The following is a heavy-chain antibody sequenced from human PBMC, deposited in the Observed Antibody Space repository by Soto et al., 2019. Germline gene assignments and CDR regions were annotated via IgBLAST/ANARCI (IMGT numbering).Heavy chain of an antibody. V-gene: IGHV4-4*02. CDR1: GGSVRAPDW. Sequence: QVHLQESGPGLVAPSGNLSLTCTLSGGSVRAPDWWNWVRQSPGKGLEWIAEVHISGHSNYNPSLRSRVSVSIDSSKNQFYLNLNSVTAADTAIYYCARVRQGCSANNCYFDPWGQGTQVTISS. J-gene: IGHJ5*01. D-gene: IGHD1-1*01. CDR3: ARVRQGCSANNCYFDP. CDR2: VHISGHS.